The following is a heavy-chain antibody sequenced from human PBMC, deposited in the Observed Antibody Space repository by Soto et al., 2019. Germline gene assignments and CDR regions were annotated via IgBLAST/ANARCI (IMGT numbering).Heavy chain of an antibody. CDR1: GFTFSDYY. CDR2: ISSSGSTI. CDR3: ARRGARIDYDYYDSSGSGHFDY. J-gene: IGHJ4*02. V-gene: IGHV3-11*01. Sequence: PGGSLRLSCAASGFTFSDYYMSWIRQAPGKGLEWVSYISSSGSTIYYADSVKGRFTISRDNAKNSLYLQMNSLRAEDTAVYYCARRGARIDYDYYDSSGSGHFDYWGQGTLVTVSS. D-gene: IGHD3-22*01.